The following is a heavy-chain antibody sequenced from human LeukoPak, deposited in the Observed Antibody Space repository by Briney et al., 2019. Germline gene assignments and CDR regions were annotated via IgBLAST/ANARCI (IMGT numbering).Heavy chain of an antibody. D-gene: IGHD3-16*01. V-gene: IGHV4-34*01. CDR1: GGSFSGYY. Sequence: PSETLSLTCAVYGGSFSGYYWSWIRQPPGKGLEWIGEINHSGSTNYNPSLKSRVTISVDTSKNQFSLKLSSVTAADTAGYYCARRKGGKNFDYWGQGTLVTVSS. CDR3: ARRKGGKNFDY. J-gene: IGHJ4*02. CDR2: INHSGST.